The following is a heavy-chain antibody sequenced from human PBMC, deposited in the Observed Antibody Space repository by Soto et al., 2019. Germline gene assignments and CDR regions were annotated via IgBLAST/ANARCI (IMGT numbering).Heavy chain of an antibody. CDR2: ISSSGSTI. V-gene: IGHV3-48*03. Sequence: PGGSLRLSCAASGFTFSSYEMNWVRQAPGKGLEWVPYISSSGSTIYYADSVKGRFTISRDNAKNSLYLQMNSLRAEDTAVYYCARDPARYYDSSGVVDYWGQGTLVTVSS. D-gene: IGHD3-22*01. CDR3: ARDPARYYDSSGVVDY. J-gene: IGHJ4*02. CDR1: GFTFSSYE.